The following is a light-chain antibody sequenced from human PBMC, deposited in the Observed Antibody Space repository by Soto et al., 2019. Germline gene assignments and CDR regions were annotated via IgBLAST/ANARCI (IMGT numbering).Light chain of an antibody. CDR1: QSVSSN. CDR2: GAS. J-gene: IGKJ3*01. Sequence: EIVMTQSPATLSVSPGERATLSCRASQSVSSNLAWYQQKPGQAPRLLIYGASTRATGIPARFSGSGSGTEFTLTISSLQSEDFAVYYCQQRSNWHTFGPGTKVDIK. V-gene: IGKV3-15*01. CDR3: QQRSNWHT.